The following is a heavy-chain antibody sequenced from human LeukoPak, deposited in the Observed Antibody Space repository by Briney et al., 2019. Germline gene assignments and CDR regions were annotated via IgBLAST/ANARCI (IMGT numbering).Heavy chain of an antibody. V-gene: IGHV4-39*01. D-gene: IGHD3-3*01. CDR3: ARQDYDFWSGHYLPVGPPGEYYFDY. CDR1: GGSISSSSYY. CDR2: IYYSGST. J-gene: IGHJ4*02. Sequence: SETLSLTCTVSGGSISSSSYYWGWIRQPPGKGLEWIGSIYYSGSTYYNPSLKSRVTISVDTSKNQFSLKLSSVTAADTAVYYCARQDYDFWSGHYLPVGPPGEYYFDYWGQGTLVTVSS.